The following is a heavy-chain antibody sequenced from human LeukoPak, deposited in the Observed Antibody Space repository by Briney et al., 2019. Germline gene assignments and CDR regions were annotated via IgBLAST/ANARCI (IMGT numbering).Heavy chain of an antibody. CDR1: GGSISSSSNF. V-gene: IGHV4-39*01. Sequence: SETLSLTCTVSGGSISSSSNFCGWIRQPPGKGLEWIGTLYYSETTYYNPSLKSRVTISVDASKNQFSLKLTSVTATDTAVYYCATRPLGYCTGGSCHWFDSWGQGTLVTVSA. CDR3: ATRPLGYCTGGSCHWFDS. D-gene: IGHD2-15*01. J-gene: IGHJ5*01. CDR2: LYYSETT.